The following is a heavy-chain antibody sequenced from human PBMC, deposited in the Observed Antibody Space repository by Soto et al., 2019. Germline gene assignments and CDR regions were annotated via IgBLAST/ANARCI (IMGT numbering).Heavy chain of an antibody. Sequence: GASVKVSCKASGYTFTSYAISWVRQAPGQGLEWMGWISAYNGNTNYVQSLQGRVTMTTDTSTGTAYMELRSLRSDDTAVYYCARDMPPRTVTTGVFDYWGQGTLVTVSS. D-gene: IGHD4-17*01. V-gene: IGHV1-18*01. CDR2: ISAYNGNT. CDR3: ARDMPPRTVTTGVFDY. J-gene: IGHJ4*02. CDR1: GYTFTSYA.